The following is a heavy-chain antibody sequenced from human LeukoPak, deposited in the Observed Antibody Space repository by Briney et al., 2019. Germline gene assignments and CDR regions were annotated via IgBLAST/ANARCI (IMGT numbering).Heavy chain of an antibody. Sequence: ASVKVSCKASGYTFTSYGISWVRQAPGQGLEWMGWINPNSGGTNYAQKFQGRVTMTRDTSISTAYMELSRLRSDDTAVYYCARALWFGDYDLDYWGQGTLVTVSS. CDR1: GYTFTSYG. J-gene: IGHJ4*02. CDR3: ARALWFGDYDLDY. CDR2: INPNSGGT. D-gene: IGHD3-10*01. V-gene: IGHV1-2*02.